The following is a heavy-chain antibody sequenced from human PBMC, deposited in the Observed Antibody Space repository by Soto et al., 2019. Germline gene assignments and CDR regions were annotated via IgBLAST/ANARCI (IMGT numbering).Heavy chain of an antibody. Sequence: GGSLRLSCAASGFTFSSYAMSWVRQAPGKGLEWVSAISGSGGSTYYADSVKGRFTISRDNSKNTLYLQMNSLRAEDTAVYYCANLAARPADYYYYGMGVWGQGTTVTVSS. CDR3: ANLAARPADYYYYGMGV. J-gene: IGHJ6*02. CDR1: GFTFSSYA. D-gene: IGHD6-6*01. CDR2: ISGSGGST. V-gene: IGHV3-23*01.